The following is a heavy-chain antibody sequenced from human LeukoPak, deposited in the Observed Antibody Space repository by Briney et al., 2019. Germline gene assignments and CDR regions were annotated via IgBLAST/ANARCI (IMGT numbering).Heavy chain of an antibody. V-gene: IGHV4-39*07. J-gene: IGHJ6*03. CDR1: GGSISSSSYY. Sequence: KTSETLSLTCTVSGGSISSSSYYWGWIRQPPGKGLEWIGSIYYSGSTYYNPSLKSRVTISLDTSKNQFSLKLSSVTAADTAVYYCARSSEGRYYYDSSGFSYYYYYMDVWGKGTTVTISS. CDR2: IYYSGST. CDR3: ARSSEGRYYYDSSGFSYYYYYMDV. D-gene: IGHD3-22*01.